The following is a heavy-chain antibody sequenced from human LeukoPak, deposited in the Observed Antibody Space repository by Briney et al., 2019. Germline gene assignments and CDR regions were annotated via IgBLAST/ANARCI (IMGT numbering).Heavy chain of an antibody. Sequence: GSLRLSCAASGFTFSSYSMNWVRQSPGKGLEWIGNIYSSGNTYYNASLKSRVTMYIDTSKNQFSLKLSSVTAADTAMYYCASRKLGNDYWGQGTLVTVSS. CDR3: ASRKLGNDY. CDR1: GFTFSSYSMN. V-gene: IGHV4-59*04. J-gene: IGHJ4*02. CDR2: IYSSGNT. D-gene: IGHD7-27*01.